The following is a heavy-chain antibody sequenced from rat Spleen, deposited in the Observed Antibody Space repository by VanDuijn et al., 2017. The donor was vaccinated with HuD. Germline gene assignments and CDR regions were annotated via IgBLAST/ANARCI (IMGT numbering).Heavy chain of an antibody. CDR3: ATRKANWFPY. Sequence: EVQLVESGGGSVQPGRSMKLSCAASGINFSNYYMAWVRQAPTKGLEWVASISTGGSNAYYRDSVRGRFTISRDVTKTTLYLQMDSLRSEDTATYYCATRKANWFPYWGQGTLVTVSS. CDR1: GINFSNYY. CDR2: ISTGGSNA. J-gene: IGHJ3*01. V-gene: IGHV5-25*01.